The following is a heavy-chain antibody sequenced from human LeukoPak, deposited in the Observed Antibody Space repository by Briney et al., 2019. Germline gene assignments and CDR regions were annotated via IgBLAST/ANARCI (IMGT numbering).Heavy chain of an antibody. CDR1: GFTVSSNY. CDR3: ATTPLDWFIFDY. V-gene: IGHV3-66*01. J-gene: IGHJ4*02. CDR2: IYSGGGT. Sequence: GGSLRLSCAASGFTVSSNYMSWVRQAPGKGLEWVSVIYSGGGTYYADSVKGRFTISRDNSKNTLYLQMNSLRAEDTAVYYCATTPLDWFIFDYWGQGTLVTVSS. D-gene: IGHD3-9*01.